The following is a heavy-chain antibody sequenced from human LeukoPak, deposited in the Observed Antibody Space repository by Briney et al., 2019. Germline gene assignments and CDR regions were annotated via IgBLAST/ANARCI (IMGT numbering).Heavy chain of an antibody. Sequence: SGPTLVKPTQTLTVTCTFSWFSLTTSGVGVGWIRQPPGKALEWLAVIYWDEDKRYSPSLKSRLTITKNTSKNQVVLRMTNMDPVDTGTYYCAHKGVWHLDYWGQGTLVTVSS. V-gene: IGHV2-5*02. J-gene: IGHJ4*02. CDR3: AHKGVWHLDY. CDR1: WFSLTTSGVG. CDR2: IYWDEDK.